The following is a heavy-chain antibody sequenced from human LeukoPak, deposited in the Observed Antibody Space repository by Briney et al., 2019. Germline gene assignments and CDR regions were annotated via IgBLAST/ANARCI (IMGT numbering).Heavy chain of an antibody. CDR1: GFTFSSYA. V-gene: IGHV3-23*01. D-gene: IGHD1-26*01. CDR3: AKDALDLVGATGFSY. CDR2: ISGSVGST. J-gene: IGHJ4*02. Sequence: PGGSLRLSCAASGFTFSSYAMSWVSQAPGKGLESASAISGSVGSTYYADSVKCRFTISRDNSKNTLYLQMNSLRAEDTAVYYCAKDALDLVGATGFSYWGQGTLVTVSS.